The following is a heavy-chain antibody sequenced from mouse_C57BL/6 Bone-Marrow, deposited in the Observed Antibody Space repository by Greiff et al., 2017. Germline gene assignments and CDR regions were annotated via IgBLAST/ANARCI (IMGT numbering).Heavy chain of an antibody. CDR2: ISSGSSTI. V-gene: IGHV5-17*01. CDR1: GFTFSDYG. Sequence: EVKLVESGGGLVKTGGSLKLSCAASGFTFSDYGMHWVRQAPEKGLEWVAYISSGSSTIYYADTVKGRFTISRDNAKNTLFLQMTSLRSEDTAMYYCARQGTTDAMDYWGQGTSVTVSS. CDR3: ARQGTTDAMDY. J-gene: IGHJ4*01. D-gene: IGHD1-1*01.